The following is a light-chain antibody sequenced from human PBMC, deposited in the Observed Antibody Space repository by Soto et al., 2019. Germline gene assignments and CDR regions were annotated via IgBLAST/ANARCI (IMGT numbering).Light chain of an antibody. Sequence: EIVLTQSPATLSLSPGERATLSCRASQSISSYLAWYQQKPGQAPRLLIYDASNRATGIPARFSGSGSGTDFTLTISSLEPEDFALYYCQQRSSWPLTFGGGTKVDIK. CDR2: DAS. J-gene: IGKJ4*01. V-gene: IGKV3-11*01. CDR1: QSISSY. CDR3: QQRSSWPLT.